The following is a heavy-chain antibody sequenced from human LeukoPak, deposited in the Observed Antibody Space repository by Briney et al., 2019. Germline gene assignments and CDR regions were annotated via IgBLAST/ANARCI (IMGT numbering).Heavy chain of an antibody. Sequence: GGSLRLSCATSGFSFDDYAMHWVRQAPGKGLEWVSVINWDGTTTYYAESVKGRFTISRDNSKNSLFLQMNSLTFEDTALYFCAKGNNYYMDVWGKGTTVTVSS. CDR2: INWDGTTT. J-gene: IGHJ6*03. V-gene: IGHV3-43D*03. CDR1: GFSFDDYA. D-gene: IGHD1/OR15-1a*01. CDR3: AKGNNYYMDV.